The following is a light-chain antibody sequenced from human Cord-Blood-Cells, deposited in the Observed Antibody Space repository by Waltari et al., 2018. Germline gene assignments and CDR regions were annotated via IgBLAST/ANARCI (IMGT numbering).Light chain of an antibody. CDR2: AAS. Sequence: DIQMTQSPSFLSASVGDRVTITCRASQSISSYLNWYQQKPGKAPKLLIYAASSLQSGVPSRFSGSGSGTDFTLTISSLQPEDFATYYCQQCYSTPYTFGQGTKLEIK. CDR3: QQCYSTPYT. V-gene: IGKV1-39*01. J-gene: IGKJ2*01. CDR1: QSISSY.